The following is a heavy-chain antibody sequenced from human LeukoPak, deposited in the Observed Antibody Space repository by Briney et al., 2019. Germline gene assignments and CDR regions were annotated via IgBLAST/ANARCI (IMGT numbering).Heavy chain of an antibody. V-gene: IGHV4-59*08. Sequence: SETLSLTCAVYGGSFSGYYWSWIRQPPGKGLEWIGYIYYSGSTNYNPSLKSRVTISVDTSKNQFSLKLSSVTAADTAVYYCARTDFWSGLGIDYWGQGTLVTVSS. CDR3: ARTDFWSGLGIDY. J-gene: IGHJ4*02. CDR2: IYYSGST. CDR1: GGSFSGYY. D-gene: IGHD3-3*01.